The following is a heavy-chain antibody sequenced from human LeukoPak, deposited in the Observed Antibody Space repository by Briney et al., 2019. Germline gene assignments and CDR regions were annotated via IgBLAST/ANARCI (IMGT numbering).Heavy chain of an antibody. V-gene: IGHV1-69*04. J-gene: IGHJ5*02. CDR3: ARDPDYYDSSGYYYPLST. Sequence: ASVKVSCKASGGTFSSYAISWVRQAPGQGLEWMGRIIPILGIANYAQKFQGRVTITADKSTSTAYMELSSLRSEDTAVYYCARDPDYYDSSGYYYPLSTWGQGTLVTVSS. CDR2: IIPILGIA. D-gene: IGHD3-22*01. CDR1: GGTFSSYA.